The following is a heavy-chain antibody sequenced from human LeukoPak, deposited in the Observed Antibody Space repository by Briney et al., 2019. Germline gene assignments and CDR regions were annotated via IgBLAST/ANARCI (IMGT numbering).Heavy chain of an antibody. CDR1: GFIVNSNY. CDR3: ARAGIYDSSAYYFDY. J-gene: IGHJ4*02. Sequence: GGSLRLSCAASGFIVNSNYMSWVRQAPGKGLEWVSVIYSGDGTYYADSVKGRFTISRDNSKNTLYLQMNSLRAEDTAVYYCARAGIYDSSAYYFDYWGQGTLVTVSS. D-gene: IGHD3-22*01. V-gene: IGHV3-53*01. CDR2: IYSGDGT.